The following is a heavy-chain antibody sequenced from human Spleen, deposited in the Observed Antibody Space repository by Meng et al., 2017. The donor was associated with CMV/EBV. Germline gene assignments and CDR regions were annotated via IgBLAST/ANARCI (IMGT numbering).Heavy chain of an antibody. D-gene: IGHD6-13*01. Sequence: GGSLRLSCAVYGGSFSGYYWSWIRQPPGKGLEWVAFIRYDGSNKYYADSVKGRFTISRDNSKNTLYLQMNSLRAEDTAVYYCNPAAGNLAFDIWGQGTMVTVSS. CDR2: IRYDGSNK. V-gene: IGHV3-30*02. CDR3: NPAAGNLAFDI. CDR1: GGSFSGYY. J-gene: IGHJ3*02.